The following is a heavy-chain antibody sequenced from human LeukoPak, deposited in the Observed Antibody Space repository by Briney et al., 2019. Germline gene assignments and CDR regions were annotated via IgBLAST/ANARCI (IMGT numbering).Heavy chain of an antibody. D-gene: IGHD1-26*01. J-gene: IGHJ4*02. V-gene: IGHV3-23*01. Sequence: GGSLRLSCAASGFTFSSYAMSWVRQAPGKGLEWVSAISGSGGSTYYADSVKGRFTISIDNSKNTLYLQMNSLRAVDTAVYYCAKDRWELRVYYFDYWGQGTLVTVSS. CDR1: GFTFSSYA. CDR3: AKDRWELRVYYFDY. CDR2: ISGSGGST.